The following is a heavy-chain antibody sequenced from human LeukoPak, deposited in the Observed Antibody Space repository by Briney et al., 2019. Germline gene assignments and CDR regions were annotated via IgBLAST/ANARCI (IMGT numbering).Heavy chain of an antibody. V-gene: IGHV1-18*04. CDR1: GYTFTGYY. Sequence: ASVKVSCTASGYTFTGYYMHWVRQAPGQGLEWMGWINPNSGNTNYAQKLQGRVTMTTDTSTSTAYMELRSLRSDDTAVYYCARAHTAMVTGYFDYWGQGTLVTVSS. CDR2: INPNSGNT. J-gene: IGHJ4*02. CDR3: ARAHTAMVTGYFDY. D-gene: IGHD5-18*01.